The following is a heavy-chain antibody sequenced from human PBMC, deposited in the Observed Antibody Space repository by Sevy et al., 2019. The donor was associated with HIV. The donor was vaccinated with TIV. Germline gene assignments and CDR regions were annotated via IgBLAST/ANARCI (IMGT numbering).Heavy chain of an antibody. J-gene: IGHJ5*02. V-gene: IGHV4-39*02. D-gene: IGHD3-16*01. CDR2: IKYGGST. CDR1: GGSISSNNYY. Sequence: SETLSLTCTVSGGSISSNNYYWGWIRQPPGKGLEWIGSIKYGGSTYYHPSLESRVTISVDTSKNHFSLKLDSVTAADTAVYYCCLGAPFNRFDPWGQGTLVTVSS. CDR3: CLGAPFNRFDP.